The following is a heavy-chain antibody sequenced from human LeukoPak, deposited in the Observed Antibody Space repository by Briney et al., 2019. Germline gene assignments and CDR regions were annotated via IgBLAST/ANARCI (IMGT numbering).Heavy chain of an antibody. J-gene: IGHJ5*02. Sequence: SVKVSCKASGGTFSSYAISWVRQAPGQGLEWMGRIIPIFGTANYAQKFQGRVTITTDESTSTAYMELSSLRSEDTAVYYCARDSGYSYGFNWFDTWGQGTLVTVTS. D-gene: IGHD5-18*01. CDR1: GGTFSSYA. CDR2: IIPIFGTA. V-gene: IGHV1-69*05. CDR3: ARDSGYSYGFNWFDT.